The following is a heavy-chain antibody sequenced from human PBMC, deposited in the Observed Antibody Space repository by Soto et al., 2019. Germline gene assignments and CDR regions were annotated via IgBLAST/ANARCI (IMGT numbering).Heavy chain of an antibody. CDR2: TNPNSGNT. V-gene: IGHV1-8*01. J-gene: IGHJ6*03. CDR3: ASGGYYYYMDV. CDR1: GYTFTSND. Sequence: ASVKVSCKASGYTFTSNDINWLRQATGQGVVWMGWTNPNSGNTGYAQKFQGRVTMTRNTSISTAYMELSSLRSEDTAVYYCASGGYYYYMDVWGKGTTVTVSS.